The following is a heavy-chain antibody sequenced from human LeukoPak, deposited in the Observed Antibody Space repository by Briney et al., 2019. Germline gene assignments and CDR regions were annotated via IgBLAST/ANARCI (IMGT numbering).Heavy chain of an antibody. CDR1: GFTFSSYA. D-gene: IGHD3-22*01. V-gene: IGHV3-23*01. Sequence: PGGSLRLSCAASGFTFSSYAMSWVRQAPGKGLEWVSAISGSGGSTYYADSVKGRFTISRDNSKNTLYLQMNSLRAEDTAVYYCAKSNRITMRVVVITAFDYWGQGTLVTVSS. CDR3: AKSNRITMRVVVITAFDY. CDR2: ISGSGGST. J-gene: IGHJ4*02.